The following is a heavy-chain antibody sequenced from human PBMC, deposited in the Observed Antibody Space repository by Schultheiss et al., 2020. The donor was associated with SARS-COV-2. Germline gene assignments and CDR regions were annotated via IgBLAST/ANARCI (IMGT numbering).Heavy chain of an antibody. Sequence: GGSLRLSCEASGFTFSRQGIHWVRQAPGKGLEWVAVISYDGSNKYYADSVKGRFTISRDNAKNSLYLQMNSLRAEDTALYYCAKDVGAVASLFEHWGQGTRVTVSS. CDR2: ISYDGSNK. J-gene: IGHJ4*02. CDR3: AKDVGAVASLFEH. V-gene: IGHV3-30*12. D-gene: IGHD3-16*01. CDR1: GFTFSRQG.